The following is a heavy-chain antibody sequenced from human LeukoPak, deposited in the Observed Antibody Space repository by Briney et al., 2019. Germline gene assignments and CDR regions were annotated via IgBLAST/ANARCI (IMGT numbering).Heavy chain of an antibody. J-gene: IGHJ6*03. CDR3: ARDKSCSTSSCGNSHMDV. CDR2: INPNSGGT. D-gene: IGHD2-2*01. CDR1: GYTFIDYY. V-gene: IGHV1-2*02. Sequence: ASVKVSCKASGYTFIDYYMHWVRQAPGQGLEWMGWINPNSGGTKYAQKFQGRVTMTRDTSINTAYMELSGVRYDDTAVYYCARDKSCSTSSCGNSHMDVWGKGTTVTVSS.